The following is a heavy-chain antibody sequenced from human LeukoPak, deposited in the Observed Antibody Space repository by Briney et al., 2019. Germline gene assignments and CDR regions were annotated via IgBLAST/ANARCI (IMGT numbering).Heavy chain of an antibody. CDR2: INPNSGGT. CDR3: ATRGRYDSSGYFNP. V-gene: IGHV1-2*06. CDR1: GYTFTGYY. Sequence: ASVKVSCKASGYTFTGYYLHWVRQAPGQGLEWMGRINPNSGGTNYAQKFQGRVTMTRDTSISTAYMELSRLRSDDTAVYYCATRGRYDSSGYFNPWGQGTLVTVSS. D-gene: IGHD3-22*01. J-gene: IGHJ5*02.